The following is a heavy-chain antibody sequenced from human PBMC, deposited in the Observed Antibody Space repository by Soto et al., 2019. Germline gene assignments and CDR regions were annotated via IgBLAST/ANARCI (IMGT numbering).Heavy chain of an antibody. Sequence: GGSLRLSCAASGFTFGTYAVHWVRQAPGKGLEWVAVIYYDGSNRYYGDAVKGRFTISRDNSKSTLYLQMSSLRAEDTAVYYCARAFCTNGVCYYFFDYWGHGTLVTVSS. CDR3: ARAFCTNGVCYYFFDY. V-gene: IGHV3-33*01. CDR2: IYYDGSNR. D-gene: IGHD2-8*01. CDR1: GFTFGTYA. J-gene: IGHJ4*01.